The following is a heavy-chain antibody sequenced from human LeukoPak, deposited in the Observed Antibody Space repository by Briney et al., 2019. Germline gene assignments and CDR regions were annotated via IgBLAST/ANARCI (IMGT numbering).Heavy chain of an antibody. Sequence: SGTLSLTCVVSGGSISGYNWWSWVRQPPGKGLEWIGEIYHSGSTNYNPSLKSRVTISLDKSKNQFSLKLSSVTAADTAVYYCATTAAAGTRLAWFDPWGQGTLVTVSS. V-gene: IGHV4-4*02. CDR3: ATTAAAGTRLAWFDP. J-gene: IGHJ5*02. CDR1: GGSISGYNW. D-gene: IGHD6-13*01. CDR2: IYHSGST.